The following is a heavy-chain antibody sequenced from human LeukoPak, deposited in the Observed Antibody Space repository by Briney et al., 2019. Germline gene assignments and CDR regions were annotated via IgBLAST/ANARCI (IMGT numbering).Heavy chain of an antibody. D-gene: IGHD3-10*01. CDR1: GFTCSSYG. CDR3: ARDRLLYYMDV. J-gene: IGHJ6*03. V-gene: IGHV3-30*02. Sequence: GWSLRLSCAASGFTCSSYGMHWVREAPVKCLEWVAFIRYDGSNKYYADSVKGRFTISRDNSKNTLYLQMNSLRAEDTAVYYCARDRLLYYMDVWGKGTTVTVSS. CDR2: IRYDGSNK.